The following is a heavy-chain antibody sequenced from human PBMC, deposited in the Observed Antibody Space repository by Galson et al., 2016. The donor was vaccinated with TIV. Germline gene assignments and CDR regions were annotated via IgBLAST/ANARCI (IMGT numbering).Heavy chain of an antibody. Sequence: TLSLTCTVSGGSINSGGFYWTWIRQHPGKGLEWIGYIYNSGSTSYKPSLKSRVTISVDTSTNQFSLILSSVTDADTAVYYCARWADSGSYYQYFHHRGQGTLVTVSS. J-gene: IGHJ1*01. CDR3: ARWADSGSYYQYFHH. D-gene: IGHD1-26*01. V-gene: IGHV4-31*03. CDR2: IYNSGST. CDR1: GGSINSGGFY.